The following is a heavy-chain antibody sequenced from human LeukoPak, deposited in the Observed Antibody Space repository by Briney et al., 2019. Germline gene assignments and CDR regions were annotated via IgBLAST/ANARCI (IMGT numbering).Heavy chain of an antibody. D-gene: IGHD4-17*01. V-gene: IGHV4-39*01. J-gene: IGHJ5*02. CDR1: GGSISSSSYY. CDR2: IYYSGST. Sequence: SETLSLTCTVSGGSISSSSYYWGWIRQPPGKGLEWIGSIYYSGSTYYNPSLKSRVTISVDTSKNQFSLKLSSVTAPDTAVYYCARQFRSVTAPFDPWGQGTLVTVSS. CDR3: ARQFRSVTAPFDP.